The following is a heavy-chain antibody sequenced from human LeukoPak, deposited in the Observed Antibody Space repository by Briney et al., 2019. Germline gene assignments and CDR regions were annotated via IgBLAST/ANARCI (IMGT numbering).Heavy chain of an antibody. J-gene: IGHJ5*02. D-gene: IGHD4-11*01. Sequence: ASVKVSCKTSGYTFTGYYIHWVRQAPGQGLEWMGWINPNSGGTNFAQKFQGRVTMTRDTSISTAYMELSRLTSDDTAVYYCARGGAGLTTPNWFDPWGQGTLVTVSS. V-gene: IGHV1-2*02. CDR2: INPNSGGT. CDR1: GYTFTGYY. CDR3: ARGGAGLTTPNWFDP.